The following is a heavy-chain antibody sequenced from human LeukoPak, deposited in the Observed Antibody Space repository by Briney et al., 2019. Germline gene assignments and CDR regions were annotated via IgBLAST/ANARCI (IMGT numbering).Heavy chain of an antibody. D-gene: IGHD3-9*01. V-gene: IGHV1-2*02. CDR1: GYTFTGYY. Sequence: ASVKVSCKASGYTFTGYYMHWVRQAPGQGLEWMGWINPNSGGTNYAQKFQGRVTMTRDTSISTAYMELSRLRSDDTAVYYCARAYYDILTGLSSPYYYYMDVWGKGTTVTISS. CDR2: INPNSGGT. CDR3: ARAYYDILTGLSSPYYYYMDV. J-gene: IGHJ6*03.